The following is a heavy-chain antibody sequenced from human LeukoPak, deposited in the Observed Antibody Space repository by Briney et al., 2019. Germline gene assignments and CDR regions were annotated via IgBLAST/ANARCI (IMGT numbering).Heavy chain of an antibody. Sequence: GSVKVSRKASGYTFTSYDINWVRQATGQGLEWMGWMNPNSGNTGYAQKFQGRVTMTRNTSISTAYMALSSLRSEDTAVYYCARFTTTVTTDYWGQGTLVTVSS. CDR1: GYTFTSYD. CDR3: ARFTTTVTTDY. V-gene: IGHV1-8*01. D-gene: IGHD4-17*01. J-gene: IGHJ4*02. CDR2: MNPNSGNT.